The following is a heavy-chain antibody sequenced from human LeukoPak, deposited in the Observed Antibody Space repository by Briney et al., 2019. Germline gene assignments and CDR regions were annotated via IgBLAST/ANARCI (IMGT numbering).Heavy chain of an antibody. V-gene: IGHV3-64*01. Sequence: PPGGSLRLSCAASGLTFSSYAMHWVRQAPGKGLEYVSAISSNGGSTYYANSVKGRFTISRDNSKNTLYLQMGSLRAEDRAVYYCASSPYGDRIDYWGQGTLVTVSS. J-gene: IGHJ4*02. CDR3: ASSPYGDRIDY. CDR2: ISSNGGST. CDR1: GLTFSSYA. D-gene: IGHD4-17*01.